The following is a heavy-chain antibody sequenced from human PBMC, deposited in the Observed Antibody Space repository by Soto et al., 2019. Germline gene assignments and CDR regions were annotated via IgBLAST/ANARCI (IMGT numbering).Heavy chain of an antibody. D-gene: IGHD5-12*01. CDR2: ISGSGGST. Sequence: GGSLRLSCAASGFTFSSYAMSWVRQAPGKGLEWVSAISGSGGSTYYADSVKGRFTITSDNSMNTMYLQMNGAVAEQTAVYYCAKEWRGYVGGYWGQGTLVTVSS. J-gene: IGHJ4*02. CDR3: AKEWRGYVGGY. CDR1: GFTFSSYA. V-gene: IGHV3-23*01.